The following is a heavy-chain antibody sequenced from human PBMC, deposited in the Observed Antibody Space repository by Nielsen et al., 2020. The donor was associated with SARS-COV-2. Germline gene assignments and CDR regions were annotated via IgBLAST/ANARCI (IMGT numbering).Heavy chain of an antibody. D-gene: IGHD2-2*01. Sequence: GSLKISCAASGFTFSSYSMNWVRQAPGKGLEWVSYISSSSSTIYYADSVKGRFTISRDNAKNSLYLQMNSLRAEDTAVYYCARDGVVVVPAANYYYYGMDVWGQGTTVTVSS. V-gene: IGHV3-48*01. CDR1: GFTFSSYS. CDR3: ARDGVVVVPAANYYYYGMDV. CDR2: ISSSSSTI. J-gene: IGHJ6*02.